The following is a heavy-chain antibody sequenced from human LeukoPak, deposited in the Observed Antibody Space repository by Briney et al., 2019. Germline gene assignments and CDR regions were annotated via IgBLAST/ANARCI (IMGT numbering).Heavy chain of an antibody. CDR3: ARDPQKARYCSGGSCYPPGYYGMDV. Sequence: SETLSLTCTVSGGSISSGGYYWSWIRQHPGKGLEWIGYIYYSGSTYYNPSLKSRVTISVGTSKNQFSLKLSSVTAADTAVYYCARDPQKARYCSGGSCYPPGYYGMDVWGQGTTVTVSS. V-gene: IGHV4-31*03. CDR1: GGSISSGGYY. J-gene: IGHJ6*02. CDR2: IYYSGST. D-gene: IGHD2-15*01.